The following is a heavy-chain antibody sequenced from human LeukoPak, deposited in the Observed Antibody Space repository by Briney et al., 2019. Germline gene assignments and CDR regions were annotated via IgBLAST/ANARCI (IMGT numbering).Heavy chain of an antibody. CDR1: GFTFSSYS. D-gene: IGHD3-10*01. CDR2: ISSSSSYI. J-gene: IGHJ5*02. Sequence: GGSLRLSCAASGFTFSSYSMNWVRQAPGKGLEWVSSISSSSSYIYYADSVKGRFTISRDNAKNSLYLQMNSLRAEDTAVYYCARVRVGSFNWFDPWGQGTLVTVSS. V-gene: IGHV3-21*01. CDR3: ARVRVGSFNWFDP.